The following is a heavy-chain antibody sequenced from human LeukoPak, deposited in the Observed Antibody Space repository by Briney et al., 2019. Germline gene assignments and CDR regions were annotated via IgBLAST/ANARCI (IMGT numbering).Heavy chain of an antibody. D-gene: IGHD6-13*01. V-gene: IGHV3-53*01. CDR2: IYSGGST. CDR1: GLTFSDYY. Sequence: GGSLRLSCAASGLTFSDYYMSWVRQAPGKGLEWVSVIYSGGSTYYADSVKGRFTISRDNSKNTLYLQMNSLRAEDTAVYYCARRIASNGELAWFDPWGQGTLVTVSS. J-gene: IGHJ5*02. CDR3: ARRIASNGELAWFDP.